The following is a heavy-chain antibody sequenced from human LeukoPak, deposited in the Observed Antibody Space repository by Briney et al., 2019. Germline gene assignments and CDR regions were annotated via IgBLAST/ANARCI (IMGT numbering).Heavy chain of an antibody. D-gene: IGHD2-15*01. Sequence: ASVKVSCKASGYSLIGYDISWVRQATGQGLEWMGWMNPNGGKTVYAQKFQGRITMTRNISLSTAYMELSSLRSEDTAVYYCARARAHSSHYYYMDVWGKGTTVTVSS. V-gene: IGHV1-8*01. CDR1: GYSLIGYD. J-gene: IGHJ6*03. CDR3: ARARAHSSHYYYMDV. CDR2: MNPNGGKT.